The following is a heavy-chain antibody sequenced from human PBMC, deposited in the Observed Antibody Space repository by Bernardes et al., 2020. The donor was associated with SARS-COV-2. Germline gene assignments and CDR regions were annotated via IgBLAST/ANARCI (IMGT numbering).Heavy chain of an antibody. J-gene: IGHJ4*02. CDR3: ARVDFSNLYYFDY. D-gene: IGHD4-4*01. V-gene: IGHV3-21*06. CDR1: GFTFSSYT. Sequence: GGSLKLSCASSGFTFSSYTMNWVRQGPGKGLEWISSISTSSSYISYSDSVRGRFTISRDNAKNSVSLQMNSLRAEDTAGYYCARVDFSNLYYFDYWGQGTPVTVSS. CDR2: ISTSSSYI.